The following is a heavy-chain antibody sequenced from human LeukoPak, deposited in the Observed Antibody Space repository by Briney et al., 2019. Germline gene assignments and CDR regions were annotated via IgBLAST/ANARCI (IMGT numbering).Heavy chain of an antibody. CDR1: GFTFSSYW. Sequence: GGSLRLSCAASGFTFSSYWMSWVRQAPGKGLEWVANIRQDGSVQNYVDSVKGRFTISRDNPKNSVYLQMNSLRAEDTAVYYCARGGYDSAFDYWGQGTLVIVSS. J-gene: IGHJ4*02. CDR3: ARGGYDSAFDY. CDR2: IRQDGSVQ. V-gene: IGHV3-7*04. D-gene: IGHD5-12*01.